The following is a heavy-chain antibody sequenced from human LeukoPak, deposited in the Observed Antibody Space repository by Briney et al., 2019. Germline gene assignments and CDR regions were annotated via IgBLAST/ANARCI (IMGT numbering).Heavy chain of an antibody. CDR2: INSDGSTT. J-gene: IGHJ3*02. D-gene: IGHD2-2*02. V-gene: IGHV3-74*01. CDR3: VSRYCTITNCYKASGTGSFDI. Sequence: GGSLRLSCAASGLTFSSYWMHWVRQAPGKGLEWVSRINSDGSTTNYADSVKGRFTISRDNAKNTMYLQMNSLRAEDTAVYYCVSRYCTITNCYKASGTGSFDIWGQGTMVSVSS. CDR1: GLTFSSYW.